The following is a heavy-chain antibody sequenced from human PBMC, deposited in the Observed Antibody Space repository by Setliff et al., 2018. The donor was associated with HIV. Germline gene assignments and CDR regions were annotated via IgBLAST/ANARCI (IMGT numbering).Heavy chain of an antibody. CDR1: GGSISSYY. D-gene: IGHD3-16*01. J-gene: IGHJ5*02. CDR2: IYTNGST. V-gene: IGHV4-4*08. CDR3: AKRTFGSGRLDP. Sequence: KASETLSLTCTVSGGSISSYYWSWIRQPPGKGLEWIGYIYTNGSTNYNPSLKSRATISVDTSKNQFSLKLSSVTAADTAAYYCAKRTFGSGRLDPWGQGTLVTVSS.